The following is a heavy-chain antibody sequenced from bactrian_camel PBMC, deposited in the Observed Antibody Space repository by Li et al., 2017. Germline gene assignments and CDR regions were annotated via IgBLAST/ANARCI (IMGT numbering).Heavy chain of an antibody. D-gene: IGHD5*01. CDR2: IGSDKAT. V-gene: IGHV3S53*01. Sequence: HVQLVESGGGSVQAGTSLTLTCSGYFDDDHCMGWFRQVPGKQREKVALIGSDKATHYSQSVKGRFTISKDSAKNTLYLQMNSLKPDDTAMHYCAARYQGGFGYGGLCRDDPTDFPYWGRGTQVTVS. CDR3: AARYQGGFGYGGLCRDDPTDFPY. CDR1: GYFDDDHC. J-gene: IGHJ6*01.